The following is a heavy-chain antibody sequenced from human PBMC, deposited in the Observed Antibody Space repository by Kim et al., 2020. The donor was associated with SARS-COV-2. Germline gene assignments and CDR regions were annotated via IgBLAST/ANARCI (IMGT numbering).Heavy chain of an antibody. CDR1: GYTFTGYY. V-gene: IGHV1-2*02. J-gene: IGHJ4*02. D-gene: IGHD5-12*01. CDR2: INPNSGGT. Sequence: ASVKVSCKASGYTFTGYYIYWVRQAPGQGLEYMGWINPNSGGTHHAQMFQGRVTMTRDTSISTAYMELSRLRSDDTAVYYCARGGERGYSDYDSTYWGQGTLVTVSS. CDR3: ARGGERGYSDYDSTY.